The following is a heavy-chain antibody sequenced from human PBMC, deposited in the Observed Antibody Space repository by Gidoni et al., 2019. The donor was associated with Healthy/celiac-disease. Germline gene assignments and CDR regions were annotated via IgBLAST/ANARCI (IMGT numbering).Heavy chain of an antibody. CDR1: GYTFTSYY. D-gene: IGHD3-16*02. V-gene: IGHV1-46*03. J-gene: IGHJ6*02. Sequence: QVQLVQSGAEVKKPGASVKVSCKASGYTFTSYYMHWVRQAPGQGLEWMGIINPSGGSTSYAQKFQGRVTMTRDTSTSTVYMGLSSLRSEDTAVYYCARVITFGGVIAKSGGMDVWGQGTTVTVSS. CDR3: ARVITFGGVIAKSGGMDV. CDR2: INPSGGST.